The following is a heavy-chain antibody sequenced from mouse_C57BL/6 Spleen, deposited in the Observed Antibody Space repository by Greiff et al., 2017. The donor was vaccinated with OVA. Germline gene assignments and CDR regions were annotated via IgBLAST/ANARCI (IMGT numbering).Heavy chain of an antibody. D-gene: IGHD2-2*01. CDR3: ARAGVGYHYAMDY. CDR1: GYTFTDYY. V-gene: IGHV1-26*01. Sequence: EVQLQQSGPELVKPGASVKISCKASGYTFTDYYMNWVKQSHGKSLEWIGDINPNNGGTSYNQKFKGKATLTVDKSSSTAYMELRSLTSEDSAVYYCARAGVGYHYAMDYWGQGTSVTVSS. J-gene: IGHJ4*01. CDR2: INPNNGGT.